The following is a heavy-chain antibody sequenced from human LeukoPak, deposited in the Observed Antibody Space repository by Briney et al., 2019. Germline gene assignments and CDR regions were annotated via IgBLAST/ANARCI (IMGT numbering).Heavy chain of an antibody. V-gene: IGHV1-69*05. CDR1: GGAFCSYA. J-gene: IGHJ4*02. CDR2: IIPIFGTA. Sequence: ASVKVSCTASGGAFCSYAISWVRQAPRQGLGWMGRIIPIFGTANYAHKFQGRVTITTDESTSTAYMELSSLRSEDTAVYYCARDGGITMIVGRFDYWGQGTLVTVSS. CDR3: ARDGGITMIVGRFDY. D-gene: IGHD3-22*01.